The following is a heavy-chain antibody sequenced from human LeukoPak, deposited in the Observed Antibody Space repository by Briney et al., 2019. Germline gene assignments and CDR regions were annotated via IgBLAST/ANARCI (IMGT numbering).Heavy chain of an antibody. V-gene: IGHV5-51*01. J-gene: IGHJ4*02. CDR1: GYSFTNHW. CDR2: IYPGDSDT. Sequence: GESLKISCQGFGYSFTNHWIGWVRQMPGKGLEWMAIIYPGDSDTRYSPSFQGQVTISADKSISTAYLQWSSLTASDTAMYYCARVNSAYYYFDYWGQGTLVTVSS. D-gene: IGHD3-22*01. CDR3: ARVNSAYYYFDY.